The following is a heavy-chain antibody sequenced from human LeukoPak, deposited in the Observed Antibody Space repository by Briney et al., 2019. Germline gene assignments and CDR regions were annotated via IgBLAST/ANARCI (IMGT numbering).Heavy chain of an antibody. Sequence: PSETLSLTCTVSGGSISSSSYYWGWIRQPPGKGLEWIGSIYYSGSTYYNPSLKSRVTISVDTSRNQFSLKVTSVTAADTAVYFCARNSGSSNSHHDYWGQGTLVTVSS. J-gene: IGHJ4*02. D-gene: IGHD1-26*01. CDR3: ARNSGSSNSHHDY. CDR2: IYYSGST. CDR1: GGSISSSSYY. V-gene: IGHV4-39*07.